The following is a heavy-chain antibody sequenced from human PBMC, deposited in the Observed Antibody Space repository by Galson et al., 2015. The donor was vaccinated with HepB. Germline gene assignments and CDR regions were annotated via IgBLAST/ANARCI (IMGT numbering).Heavy chain of an antibody. Sequence: SLRLSCAASGFSFSSYGMHWVRQAPGKGLECVAVIWHNGSYQYCADSVKVRFTISRYNSKDTLLLQMNSLRAEDTAVYYCARDLKVVGDIFFYYGMDVWGQGTTVTVS. D-gene: IGHD3-3*01. J-gene: IGHJ6*02. CDR3: ARDLKVVGDIFFYYGMDV. CDR1: GFSFSSYG. V-gene: IGHV3-33*01. CDR2: IWHNGSYQ.